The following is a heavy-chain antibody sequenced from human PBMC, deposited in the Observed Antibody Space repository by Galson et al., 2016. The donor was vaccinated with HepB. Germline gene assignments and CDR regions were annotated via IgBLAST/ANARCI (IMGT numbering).Heavy chain of an antibody. V-gene: IGHV1-69*13. Sequence: SVKVSCKASGGTFSTYAISWVRQAPGQGLEWMGGIIPIYGPANYAQRFQGRLTITADESTTTAYMELSSLRSEDTAMYYCARDSSPSYAICGVITPRGFDPWGQGTLVTVSS. CDR3: ARDSSPSYAICGVITPRGFDP. D-gene: IGHD3-3*01. J-gene: IGHJ5*02. CDR2: IIPIYGPA. CDR1: GGTFSTYA.